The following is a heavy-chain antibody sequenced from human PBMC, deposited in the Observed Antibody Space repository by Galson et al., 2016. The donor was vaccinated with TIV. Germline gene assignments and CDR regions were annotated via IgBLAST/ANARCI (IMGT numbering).Heavy chain of an antibody. D-gene: IGHD5-12*01. CDR3: ASSPGYSGYDYGWFDP. CDR2: IYSRDSEI. V-gene: IGHV5-51*01. Sequence: QSGAEVKKPGESLTISCHVSGYSITSQWIAWVRQMPGKGLEWMGMIYSRDSEITYSPSFRGQVTISADQSTSTAYLHLNSLEASDTAIYYCASSPGYSGYDYGWFDPWGQGTLVTVSS. CDR1: GYSITSQW. J-gene: IGHJ5*02.